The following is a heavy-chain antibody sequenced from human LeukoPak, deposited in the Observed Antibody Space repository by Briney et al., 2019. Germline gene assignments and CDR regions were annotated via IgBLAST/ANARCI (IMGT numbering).Heavy chain of an antibody. Sequence: PSETLSLTCTVSGYSISSGYYWGWIRQPPGKGLEWIGYIYYSGSTNYNPSLKSRVTISVDTSKNQFSLKLSSVTAADTAVYYCASRPIYGSGKLYFDYWGQGTLVTVSS. J-gene: IGHJ4*02. D-gene: IGHD3-10*01. CDR1: GYSISSGYY. CDR3: ASRPIYGSGKLYFDY. CDR2: IYYSGST. V-gene: IGHV4-38-2*02.